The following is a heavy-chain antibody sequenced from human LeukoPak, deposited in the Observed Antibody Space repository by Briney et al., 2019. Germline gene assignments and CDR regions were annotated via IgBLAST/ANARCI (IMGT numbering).Heavy chain of an antibody. CDR2: INPSGGST. J-gene: IGHJ4*02. Sequence: SVKVSCKASGGTFSSYAISWVRQAPGQGLEWMGIINPSGGSTSYAQKFQGRVTITADESTSTAYMELSSLRSEDTAVYYCARVGYYYDSSGYYYYFDYWGQGTLVTVSS. CDR1: GGTFSSYA. CDR3: ARVGYYYDSSGYYYYFDY. D-gene: IGHD3-22*01. V-gene: IGHV1-69*11.